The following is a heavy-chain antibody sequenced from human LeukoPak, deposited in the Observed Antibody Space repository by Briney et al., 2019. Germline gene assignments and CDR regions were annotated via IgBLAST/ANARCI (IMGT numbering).Heavy chain of an antibody. J-gene: IGHJ5*02. D-gene: IGHD6-13*01. CDR1: GGSISSYY. CDR2: IYYSGST. CDR3: ARSYSSSWYPPPRFDP. V-gene: IGHV4-59*08. Sequence: PSETLSLTCTVSGGSISSYYWSWIRQPPGKGLEWIGYIYYSGSTNYNPSLKGRVTISVDTSKNQFSLKLSSVTAADTAVYYCARSYSSSWYPPPRFDPWGQGTLVTVSS.